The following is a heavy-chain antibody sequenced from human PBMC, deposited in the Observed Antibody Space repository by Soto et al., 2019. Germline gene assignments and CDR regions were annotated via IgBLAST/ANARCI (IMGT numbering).Heavy chain of an antibody. CDR1: GYTFTSYD. Sequence: ASVKVSCKASGYTFTSYDINWVRQATGQGLEWMGWMNPNSGNTGYAQKFQGRVTMTRNTSISTAYMELSSLRSEDTAVYYCARWARHSYGYGDYYYYGMDVWGQGTTVTVSS. V-gene: IGHV1-8*01. CDR2: MNPNSGNT. D-gene: IGHD5-18*01. CDR3: ARWARHSYGYGDYYYYGMDV. J-gene: IGHJ6*02.